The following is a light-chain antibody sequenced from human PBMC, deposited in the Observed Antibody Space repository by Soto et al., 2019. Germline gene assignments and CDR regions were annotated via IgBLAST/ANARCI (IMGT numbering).Light chain of an antibody. CDR2: GVT. Sequence: QSALTQPRSVCGSPGQSVTISCTGTSSDVGGYDYVSWYQQHPGKAPKLMIYGVTKRPSGVPDRFSGSKSGNTASLTISGLQAEDEANYYCCSYAGSYTHVVFGGGTKLTVL. CDR3: CSYAGSYTHVV. CDR1: SSDVGGYDY. V-gene: IGLV2-11*01. J-gene: IGLJ2*01.